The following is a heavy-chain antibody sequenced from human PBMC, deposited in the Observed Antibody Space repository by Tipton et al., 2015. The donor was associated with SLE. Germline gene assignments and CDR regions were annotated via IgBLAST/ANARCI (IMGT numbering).Heavy chain of an antibody. CDR1: GGSFSGYY. V-gene: IGHV4-34*01. CDR2: INHSGST. CDR3: ARGVVTMVQGTWRAFDI. Sequence: TLSLTCAVSGGSFSGYYWSWIRQPPGKGLEWIGDINHSGSTNYNPSLKSQVTISLDTSKNQFSLNLSSVTAADTAVYYCARGVVTMVQGTWRAFDIWGQVTMVTVAS. J-gene: IGHJ3*02. D-gene: IGHD3-10*01.